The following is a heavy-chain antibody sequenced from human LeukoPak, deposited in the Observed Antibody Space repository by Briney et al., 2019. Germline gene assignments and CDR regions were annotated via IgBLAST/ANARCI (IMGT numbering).Heavy chain of an antibody. CDR1: GFTFSSYW. Sequence: PGGSLRLSCAASGFTFSSYWMSWVRQAPGKGLEWVANINQDGSGKHYVDSVKGRVTISRDNAKNSLYLQMNSLRAEDTAVYYCARVVGAGYFDLWGRGTLVTVSS. D-gene: IGHD1-26*01. CDR2: INQDGSGK. V-gene: IGHV3-7*01. CDR3: ARVVGAGYFDL. J-gene: IGHJ2*01.